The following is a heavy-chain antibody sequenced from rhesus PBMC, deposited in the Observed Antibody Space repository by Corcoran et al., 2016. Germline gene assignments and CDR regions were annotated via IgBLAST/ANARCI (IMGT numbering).Heavy chain of an antibody. CDR3: ARVAWYYSGSYYYGAFDF. CDR1: GGSISSNY. Sequence: QVQLQESGPGLVKPSETLSLTCAVSGGSISSNYWSWIRQPPGKGLGWIWYMYGSSGSTYYNPSLKSRGTISTGTSKNQFSLKLSSVTAADTAVYYCARVAWYYSGSYYYGAFDFWGQGLRVTVSS. CDR2: MYGSSGST. V-gene: IGHV4-160*01. D-gene: IGHD3-16*01. J-gene: IGHJ3*01.